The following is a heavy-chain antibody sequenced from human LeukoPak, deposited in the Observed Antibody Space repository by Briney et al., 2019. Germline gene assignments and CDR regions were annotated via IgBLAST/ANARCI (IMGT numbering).Heavy chain of an antibody. V-gene: IGHV3-74*01. CDR3: VRDFRSADY. Sequence: GGSLRLSCAASGFTLSSYGMHWVRQAPGKGPMWVSRICPDGTVTNYADSVKARFIISRDNARNTVYLQMNSLRVEDTAVYYCVRDFRSADYWGQGTLVTVSS. CDR1: GFTLSSYG. J-gene: IGHJ4*02. CDR2: ICPDGTVT.